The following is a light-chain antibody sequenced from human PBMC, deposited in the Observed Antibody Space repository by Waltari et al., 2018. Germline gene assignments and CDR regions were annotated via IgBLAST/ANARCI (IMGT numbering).Light chain of an antibody. Sequence: ILLTQFPGTLSLSPGETATFSCRASQSVFSSYIGWYQQKPGQAPRLLIYGASTRATATTDRFSGSGYGKDFHRKIRRVENEECEVYYCQVYGSSPLTFGGGTKVEI. CDR2: GAS. J-gene: IGKJ4*01. CDR3: QVYGSSPLT. V-gene: IGKV3-20*01. CDR1: QSVFSSY.